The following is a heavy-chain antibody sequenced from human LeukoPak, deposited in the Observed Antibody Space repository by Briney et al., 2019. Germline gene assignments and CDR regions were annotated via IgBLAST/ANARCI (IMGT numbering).Heavy chain of an antibody. CDR3: AKDGGAYSSSWSYYFDY. J-gene: IGHJ4*02. Sequence: PGRSLRLSCAASGFTFSSYAMHWVRQAPGKGLEWVAVISYDGSNKYYADSVKGRFTISRDNSKNTLYLQMNSLRAEDTAVYYCAKDGGAYSSSWSYYFDYWGQGTLVTVSS. V-gene: IGHV3-30-3*01. CDR2: ISYDGSNK. D-gene: IGHD6-13*01. CDR1: GFTFSSYA.